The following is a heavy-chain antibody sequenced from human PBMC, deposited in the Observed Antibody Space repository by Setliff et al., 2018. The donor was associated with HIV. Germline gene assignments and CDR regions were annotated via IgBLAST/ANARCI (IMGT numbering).Heavy chain of an antibody. V-gene: IGHV4-38-2*01. CDR3: ARHDGTYCGGDCYLLGYFDL. J-gene: IGHJ2*01. CDR2: IYHSGSI. Sequence: TSETLSLTCAVSAYSINSGYHWGWIRQPPGKGLEWIGSIYHSGSIYYNPSLKSRVTISVDTSKNQFSLKLSYVTAADTAVYYCARHDGTYCGGDCYLLGYFDLWGRGTLVTVSS. D-gene: IGHD2-21*02. CDR1: AYSINSGYH.